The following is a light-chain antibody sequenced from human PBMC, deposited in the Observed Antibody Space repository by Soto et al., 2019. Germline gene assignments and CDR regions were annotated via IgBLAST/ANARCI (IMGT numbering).Light chain of an antibody. V-gene: IGKV3-20*01. CDR2: GTS. CDR1: QSVSSSY. J-gene: IGKJ4*01. Sequence: EIVLTQSPGTLSLSPGERATLSCRASQSVSSSYLAWYEQKPGQAPRLRSYGTSSRATGIPDRFSGSGSGTDFTLTISRLEPEDFAVYYCQQYGSSPALTFGGGTKVDI. CDR3: QQYGSSPALT.